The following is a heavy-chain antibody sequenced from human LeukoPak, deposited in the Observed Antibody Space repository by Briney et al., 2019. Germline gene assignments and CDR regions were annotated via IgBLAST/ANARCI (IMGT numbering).Heavy chain of an antibody. CDR1: GRSIRSSSYY. V-gene: IGHV4-39*07. CDR3: ARDLLAYDYYYYYMDV. Sequence: SETLSLTCTVSGRSIRSSSYYWGWIRQPPGKGLEWIGSIYYSGSTYYNPSLKSRVTISVDTSKNQFSLKLSSVTAAGTAVYYCARDLLAYDYYYYYMDVWGKGTTVTVSS. J-gene: IGHJ6*03. CDR2: IYYSGST. D-gene: IGHD2/OR15-2a*01.